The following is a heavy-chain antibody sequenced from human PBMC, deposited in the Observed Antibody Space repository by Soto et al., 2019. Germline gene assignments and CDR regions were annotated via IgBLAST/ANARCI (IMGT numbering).Heavy chain of an antibody. CDR3: ARDLYDDGDYYYGMDV. CDR1: GFTFSSYG. V-gene: IGHV3-33*01. CDR2: IWYDGSNK. J-gene: IGHJ6*02. D-gene: IGHD3-16*01. Sequence: SGGSLRLSCAASGFTFSSYGMHWVRQAPGKGLEWVAVIWYDGSNKYYADSVKGRFTISRDNSKNTLYLQMNSLRAEDTAVYYCARDLYDDGDYYYGMDVWGPGTTVTVFS.